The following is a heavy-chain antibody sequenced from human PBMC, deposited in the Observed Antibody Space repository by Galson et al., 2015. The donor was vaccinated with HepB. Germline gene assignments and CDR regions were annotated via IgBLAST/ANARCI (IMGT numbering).Heavy chain of an antibody. V-gene: IGHV3-21*04. CDR1: GFTFSSYS. CDR3: ARVFGVDIVATGYYYMDV. CDR2: ISSSGSTI. Sequence: SLRLSCAASGFTFSSYSMNWVRQAPGKGLEWVSSISSSGSTIYYADSVKGRFTITRDNAKNSLYLQMNSLRAEDTAVYYCARVFGVDIVATGYYYMDVWGKGTTVTVSS. J-gene: IGHJ6*03. D-gene: IGHD5-12*01.